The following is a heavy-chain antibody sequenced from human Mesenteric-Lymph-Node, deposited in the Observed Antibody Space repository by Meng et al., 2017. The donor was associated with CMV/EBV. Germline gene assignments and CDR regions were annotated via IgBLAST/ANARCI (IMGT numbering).Heavy chain of an antibody. D-gene: IGHD6-6*01. V-gene: IGHV3-23*01. Sequence: GGSLRLSCAASGFTFSSYAMSWVRQAPGKGLEWVSAISGSGGSTYYADSVKGRFTISRDNSKNTLYLQMNSLRAEDTAVYYCAKDRASLYSSSSSYGMDVWGQGTTVTVSS. CDR2: ISGSGGST. CDR1: GFTFSSYA. CDR3: AKDRASLYSSSSSYGMDV. J-gene: IGHJ6*02.